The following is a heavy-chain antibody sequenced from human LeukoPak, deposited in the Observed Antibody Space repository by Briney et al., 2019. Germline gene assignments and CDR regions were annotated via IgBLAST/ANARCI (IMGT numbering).Heavy chain of an antibody. CDR1: GFTFSSYA. CDR2: ISDSAYYT. CDR3: AKDRIDRVTQA. J-gene: IGHJ5*02. Sequence: GGSLRLSCAASGFTFSSYAMNWVRQAPGKGLHWVSTISDSAYYTYYADSVKGRFTISRDNSKNTLYLQMNSLRAEDTAVYYCAKDRIDRVTQAWGQGTPVTVSS. D-gene: IGHD2-21*02. V-gene: IGHV3-23*01.